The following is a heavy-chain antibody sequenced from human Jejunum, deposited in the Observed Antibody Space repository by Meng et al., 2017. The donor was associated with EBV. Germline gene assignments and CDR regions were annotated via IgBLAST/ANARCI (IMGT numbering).Heavy chain of an antibody. CDR3: ARGNAYNVPSFDY. V-gene: IGHV4-4*02. J-gene: IGHJ4*02. CDR2: IWHGGNT. D-gene: IGHD5-24*01. Sequence: QVQLQESGPGLVTPSGTLSLTCAVSGASITGTNWWSWVRQPPGKGLEWIAEIWHGGNTNHNPALKSRVTISVDKSNNQFSLKLASVTAADTAVYFCARGNAYNVPSFDYWGQGTLVTVSS. CDR1: GASITGTNW.